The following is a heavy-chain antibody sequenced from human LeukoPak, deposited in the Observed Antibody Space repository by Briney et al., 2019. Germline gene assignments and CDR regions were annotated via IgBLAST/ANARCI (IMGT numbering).Heavy chain of an antibody. CDR2: IYYSGDT. V-gene: IGHV4-59*01. CDR1: GGSMSYYY. CDR3: ARVETTMIRY. D-gene: IGHD3-16*01. J-gene: IGHJ4*02. Sequence: PSETLSLTCTVSGGSMSYYYWSWIRQPPGEGLEWIGYIYYSGDTNYSPSLKSRITLSVDTSKTQFSLKLRSVTAADTAVYYCARVETTMIRYWGQGTLVAVSS.